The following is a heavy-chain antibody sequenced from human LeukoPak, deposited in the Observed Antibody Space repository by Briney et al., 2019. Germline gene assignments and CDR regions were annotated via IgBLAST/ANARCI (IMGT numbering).Heavy chain of an antibody. V-gene: IGHV3-23*01. D-gene: IGHD6-6*01. J-gene: IGHJ6*02. Sequence: GGSLRLSCAASGFTFSNYAMNWVRQAPGRGLEWVSAINPSGGSTYYADSVKGRFTISRDNSKNTLYLQMNSLRVEDTAVYYCAKGNIAARQDIMDVWGQGTTVTVSS. CDR1: GFTFSNYA. CDR2: INPSGGST. CDR3: AKGNIAARQDIMDV.